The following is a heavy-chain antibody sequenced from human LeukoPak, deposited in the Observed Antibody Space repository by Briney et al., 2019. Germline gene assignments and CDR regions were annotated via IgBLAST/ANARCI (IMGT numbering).Heavy chain of an antibody. CDR2: IIPIFGTA. CDR1: GGTFSSYA. Sequence: GASVKVSCKASGGTFSSYAISWVRQAPGQGLEWMGGIIPIFGTANYAQKFQGRVTITADESTSTAYMELSSLRSEDTAVYYCARDLIAVAGTGGDYWGQGTLVTVSS. V-gene: IGHV1-69*13. CDR3: ARDLIAVAGTGGDY. D-gene: IGHD6-19*01. J-gene: IGHJ4*02.